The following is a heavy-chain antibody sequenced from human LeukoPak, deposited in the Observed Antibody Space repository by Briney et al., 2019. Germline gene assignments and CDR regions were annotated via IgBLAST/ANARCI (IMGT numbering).Heavy chain of an antibody. D-gene: IGHD6-19*01. J-gene: IGHJ4*02. CDR1: GYTFTSYG. CDR2: ISAYNGNT. V-gene: IGHV1-18*01. Sequence: ASVKVSCKASGYTFTSYGFSWVRQAPGQGLEWMGWISAYNGNTNYAQKLQGRVTMTTDTSTSTAYMELRSLRSDDTAMYYCARDVERVYNSGRSYFDYWGQGTLVTVSS. CDR3: ARDVERVYNSGRSYFDY.